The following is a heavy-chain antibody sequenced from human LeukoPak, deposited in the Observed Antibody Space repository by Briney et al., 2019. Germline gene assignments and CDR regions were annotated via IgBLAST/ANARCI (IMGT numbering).Heavy chain of an antibody. D-gene: IGHD3/OR15-3a*01. CDR3: ARVSMIFGRCAFDI. V-gene: IGHV4-34*01. Sequence: PSETLSLTCAVYGGSFSGYCWSWIRQPPGKGLEWIGEINHSGSTNYNPSLKSRVTISVETSMNLFSLKLSSVTTADSALYYFARVSMIFGRCAFDIWGQGTMVTVSS. CDR1: GGSFSGYC. CDR2: INHSGST. J-gene: IGHJ3*02.